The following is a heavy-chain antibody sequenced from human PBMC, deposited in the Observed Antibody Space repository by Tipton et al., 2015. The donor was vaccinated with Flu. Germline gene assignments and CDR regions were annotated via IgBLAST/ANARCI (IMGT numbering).Heavy chain of an antibody. CDR1: GGFFSSYY. Sequence: TLSLTCTVSGGFFSSYYWNWVRQPPGKGLEWIGYIYNNQYTKYNPSLKSRVTISVDTSMSQFTLKVFSVTAADTAVYYCARRDYSNYVSDPKNCFDPWGQGILVTVSS. D-gene: IGHD4-11*01. V-gene: IGHV4-4*09. CDR3: ARRDYSNYVSDPKNCFDP. CDR2: IYNNQYT. J-gene: IGHJ5*02.